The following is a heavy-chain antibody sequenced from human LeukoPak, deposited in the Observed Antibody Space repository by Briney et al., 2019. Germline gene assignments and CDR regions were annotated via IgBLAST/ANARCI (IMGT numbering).Heavy chain of an antibody. V-gene: IGHV4-34*01. CDR2: INHSGST. CDR3: ARGRGDYFDY. Sequence: SETLSLTCAVYGGSFSGYYWSWIRQPPGKGLEWIGEINHSGSTNYNPSLKSRVTISVDTSKNQSSLKLSSVTAADTAVYYCARGRGDYFDYWGQGTLVTVSS. CDR1: GGSFSGYY. J-gene: IGHJ4*02.